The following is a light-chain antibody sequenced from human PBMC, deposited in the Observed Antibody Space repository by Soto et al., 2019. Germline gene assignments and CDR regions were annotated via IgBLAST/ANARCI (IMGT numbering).Light chain of an antibody. V-gene: IGKV3-15*01. Sequence: EIVLTQSPATLSVSPGGRATLSCRASQSVIDRSAWYQQKPGQAPRLLIFGASTRATGVPARFSCSGSGTEFTLTISSLQSEDFAVYYCQQYKSWPYTFGQGTKVDIK. CDR1: QSVIDR. CDR2: GAS. J-gene: IGKJ2*01. CDR3: QQYKSWPYT.